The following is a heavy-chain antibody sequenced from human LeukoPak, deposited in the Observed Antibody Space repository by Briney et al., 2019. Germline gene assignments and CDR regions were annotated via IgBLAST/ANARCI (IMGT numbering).Heavy chain of an antibody. V-gene: IGHV1-69*02. J-gene: IGHJ4*02. Sequence: GSSVKVSCKASGGTFISYTISWMPQAPGQGLEWMGRIIPILDITNYAQKFQGRVTINADKYKSKANMDMSSLKSEDTAVYNCSVRGLIDGGGSYFDYWGQGTLVTVSS. CDR3: SVRGLIDGGGSYFDY. CDR1: GGTFISYT. CDR2: IIPILDIT. D-gene: IGHD3-10*01.